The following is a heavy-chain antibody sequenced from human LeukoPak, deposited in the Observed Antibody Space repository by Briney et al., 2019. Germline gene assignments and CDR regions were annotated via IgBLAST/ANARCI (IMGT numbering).Heavy chain of an antibody. CDR1: GYSFTNYW. Sequence: RESLKISCKGSGYSFTNYWIAWMRQMPGKGLEWMAIISPGDSNNRYSPPFQGQVTISADKSISTAYLQWSSLKASDTAMYYCARTYYSDSSGYYFDYWGQGTLVTVSS. CDR3: ARTYYSDSSGYYFDY. V-gene: IGHV5-51*01. CDR2: ISPGDSNN. D-gene: IGHD3-22*01. J-gene: IGHJ4*02.